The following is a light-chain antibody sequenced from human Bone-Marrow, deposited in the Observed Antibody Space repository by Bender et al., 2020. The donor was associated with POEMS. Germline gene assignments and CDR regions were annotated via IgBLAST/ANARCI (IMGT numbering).Light chain of an antibody. Sequence: QSVLTQPPSASGTPGQRVTISCSGGSSNIGAHAVNWYQHLPGTAPKLLIYSSHRRPSEVPDRFSGSRSGTSASLAISGVQSEDEADYCCTVWEDSLNGWMFGGGTNLTAL. V-gene: IGLV1-44*01. CDR1: SSNIGAHA. CDR3: TVWEDSLNGWM. J-gene: IGLJ3*02. CDR2: SSH.